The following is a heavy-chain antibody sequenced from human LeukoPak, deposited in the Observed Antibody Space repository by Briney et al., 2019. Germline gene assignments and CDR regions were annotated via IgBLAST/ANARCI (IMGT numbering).Heavy chain of an antibody. J-gene: IGHJ3*02. D-gene: IGHD2-2*02. V-gene: IGHV4-4*07. CDR2: IYTSGST. Sequence: PSETLSLTCTVSGGSISSYHWSWIRQPAGKGLEWIGRIYTSGSTNYNPSLKSRVTMSVDTSKNQFSLKLSSVTAADTAVYYCANYCSSSSCHIRRAFDIWGQGTMVTVSS. CDR1: GGSISSYH. CDR3: ANYCSSSSCHIRRAFDI.